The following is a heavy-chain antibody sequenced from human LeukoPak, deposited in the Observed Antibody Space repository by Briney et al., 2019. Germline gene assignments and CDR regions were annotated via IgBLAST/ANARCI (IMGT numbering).Heavy chain of an antibody. CDR2: MNPNSGNT. V-gene: IGHV1-8*01. CDR3: ARVGYGDFDFDY. D-gene: IGHD4-17*01. J-gene: IGHJ4*02. Sequence: GASVKVSCKASGYTFTSYDINWVRQAPGQGLEWMGWMNPNSGNTVYAQKFQGRVTMTRNTSISTAYMELSSLRSEDTAVYYCARVGYGDFDFDYWGQGTLVTVSS. CDR1: GYTFTSYD.